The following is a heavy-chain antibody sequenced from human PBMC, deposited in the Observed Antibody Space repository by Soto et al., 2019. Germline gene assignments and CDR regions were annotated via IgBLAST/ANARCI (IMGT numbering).Heavy chain of an antibody. CDR1: GFAFSTYA. D-gene: IGHD4-17*01. V-gene: IGHV3-23*01. CDR2: ISGSGGST. Sequence: EVHLLESGGGLVQPGGSLRLSCAASGFAFSTYALSWVRQAPGKGLEWVSAISGSGGSTYNADSVKGRFTISRDSSKNTLYLQMNSLKAEDTAVYYCAKGVGTTVRNGHCNLDVWGPGTLVTVSS. CDR3: AKGVGTTVRNGHCNLDV. J-gene: IGHJ2*01.